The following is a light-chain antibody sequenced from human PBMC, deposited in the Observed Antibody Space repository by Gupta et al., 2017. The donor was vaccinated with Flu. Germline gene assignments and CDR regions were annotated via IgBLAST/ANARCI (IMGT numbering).Light chain of an antibody. CDR3: SSYTRGSASIVV. CDR1: RSDVGAHNY. CDR2: AVT. V-gene: IGLV2-14*01. J-gene: IGLJ2*01. Sequence: QSALTQPASVSGCPGQSITISCTETRSDVGAHNYVSWYQQRPGKAPKLMIYAVTDRPSEVSTRFSGSKAGNTASLTIAGLQAEDEADYYCSSYTRGSASIVVFGGGTKLTVL.